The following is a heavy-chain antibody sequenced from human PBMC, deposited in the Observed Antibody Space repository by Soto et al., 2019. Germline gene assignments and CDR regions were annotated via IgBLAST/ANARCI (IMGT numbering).Heavy chain of an antibody. CDR1: GGSFSGYY. V-gene: IGHV4-34*01. J-gene: IGHJ4*02. D-gene: IGHD1-26*01. CDR2: INHSGST. Sequence: SETLSLTCAVYGGSFSGYYWSWIRQPPGKGLEWIGEINHSGSTNYNPSLKSRVTISVDTSKNQFSLKLSSVTAADTAVYYCARSIVGDPRPYFDYWGQGTLVTVSS. CDR3: ARSIVGDPRPYFDY.